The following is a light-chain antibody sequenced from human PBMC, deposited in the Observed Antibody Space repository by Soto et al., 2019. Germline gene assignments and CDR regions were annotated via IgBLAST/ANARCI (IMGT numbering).Light chain of an antibody. CDR2: GAS. J-gene: IGKJ2*01. CDR3: QQTSAFPRT. V-gene: IGKV1-12*01. Sequence: DIPMTQSPSSVSPSVGDRLTITCRASRDISNSLAWYQQTPGKAPKLLLRGASSLHRGVPSRFSGGGAGTEFTLTISSLQPEDFATYYCQQTSAFPRTFGQGTKVDI. CDR1: RDISNS.